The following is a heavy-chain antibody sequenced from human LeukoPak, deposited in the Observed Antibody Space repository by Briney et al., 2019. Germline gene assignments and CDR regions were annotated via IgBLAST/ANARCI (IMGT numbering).Heavy chain of an antibody. CDR2: IYPGDSDT. V-gene: IGHV5-51*01. J-gene: IGHJ4*02. CDR3: ARFGSGDYFDS. Sequence: GESLKISCQGSGYNFTSYWIAWVRQMPGKGLEWMGIIYPGDSDTRYGPSFQGQVTISADKSISTAYLQWSSLKASDTAMYYCARFGSGDYFDSWGQGTLVTVSS. D-gene: IGHD3-3*01. CDR1: GYNFTSYW.